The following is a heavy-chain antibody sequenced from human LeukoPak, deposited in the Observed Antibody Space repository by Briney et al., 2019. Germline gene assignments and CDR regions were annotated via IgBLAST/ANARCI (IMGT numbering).Heavy chain of an antibody. D-gene: IGHD3-16*02. J-gene: IGHJ4*02. CDR1: GFTFHVYA. Sequence: GGSLRLSCAASGFTFHVYAIYWVRQAPGKGLEWVSLISGNGHTISYADSVRGRFTISRDNTKTSLYLQMDSLTTEDTAVYYCARDDGASSLLDFWGQGTLVTVSS. CDR2: ISGNGHTI. V-gene: IGHV3-43*02. CDR3: ARDDGASSLLDF.